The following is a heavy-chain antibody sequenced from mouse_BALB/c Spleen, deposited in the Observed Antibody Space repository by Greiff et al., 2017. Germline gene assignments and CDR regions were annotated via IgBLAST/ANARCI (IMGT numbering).Heavy chain of an antibody. Sequence: VKLMESGPDLVAPSQSLSITCTVSGFSLTSYGVPWVRQPPGKGLEWLVVIWSDGSTTYNSALKSRLSISKDNSKSQVFLKMNSLQTDDTAMYYCARSGRYAAWFAYWGQGTLVTVSA. CDR1: GFSLTSYG. CDR3: ARSGRYAAWFAY. CDR2: IWSDGST. J-gene: IGHJ3*01. V-gene: IGHV2-6-2*01. D-gene: IGHD2-14*01.